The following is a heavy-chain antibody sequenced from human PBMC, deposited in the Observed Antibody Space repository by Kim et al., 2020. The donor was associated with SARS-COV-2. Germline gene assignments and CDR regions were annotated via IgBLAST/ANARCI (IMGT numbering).Heavy chain of an antibody. Sequence: GGSLRLSCAASGFTFSSYWMHWVRQAPGKGLVWVSRINSDGSSTSYADSVKGRFTISRDNAKNTLYLQMNSLRAEDTAVYYCARVNNAIAVAGAFDYWGQGTLVTVSS. CDR1: GFTFSSYW. D-gene: IGHD6-19*01. V-gene: IGHV3-74*01. CDR3: ARVNNAIAVAGAFDY. CDR2: INSDGSST. J-gene: IGHJ4*02.